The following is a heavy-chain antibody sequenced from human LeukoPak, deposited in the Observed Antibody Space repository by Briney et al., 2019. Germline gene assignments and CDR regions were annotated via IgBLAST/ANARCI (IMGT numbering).Heavy chain of an antibody. D-gene: IGHD6-19*01. Sequence: SETLSLTCTVSGGSISSYYWSWIRQPPGKGLEWIGYIYYSGSTTYNPSLKSRVTISVDTSKNQFSLKLSSVTAADTAVYYCARAGSGWYGGGDYWGQGTLVTVSS. CDR1: GGSISSYY. CDR2: IYYSGST. J-gene: IGHJ4*02. CDR3: ARAGSGWYGGGDY. V-gene: IGHV4-59*01.